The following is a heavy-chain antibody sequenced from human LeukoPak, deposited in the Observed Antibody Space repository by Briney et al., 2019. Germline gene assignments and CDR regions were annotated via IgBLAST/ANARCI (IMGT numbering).Heavy chain of an antibody. J-gene: IGHJ4*02. CDR1: GFTFSSFE. D-gene: IGHD2-21*02. Sequence: GGSLRLSCAASGFTFSSFEMNWVRRAPGKGLEGVSYISSSGNTIYYAESVKGRFTISRDNSKNSLYLQMNSLRAEDTAVYYCAKDISGGDCPDYWGQGTLVTVSS. V-gene: IGHV3-48*03. CDR3: AKDISGGDCPDY. CDR2: ISSSGNTI.